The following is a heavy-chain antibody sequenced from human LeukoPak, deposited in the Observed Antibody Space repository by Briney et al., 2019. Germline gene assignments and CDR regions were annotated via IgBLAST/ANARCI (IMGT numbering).Heavy chain of an antibody. CDR3: AREGGRGYTLDY. V-gene: IGHV3-7*01. Sequence: GGSLRLSCAASGCTFSSYWMSWVRQAPGKGLEWVANIKQDGSEKYYVDSVKGRFTISRDNAKNSLYVQMNSLRAEDTAVYYCAREGGRGYTLDYWGQGTLVTVSS. D-gene: IGHD5-18*01. J-gene: IGHJ4*02. CDR2: IKQDGSEK. CDR1: GCTFSSYW.